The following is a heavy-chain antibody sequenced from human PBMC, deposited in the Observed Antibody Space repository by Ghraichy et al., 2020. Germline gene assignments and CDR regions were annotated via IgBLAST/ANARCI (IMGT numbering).Heavy chain of an antibody. Sequence: SETLSLTCTVSGGSISSSSYYWGWIRQPPGKGLEWIGSIYYSGSTYYNPSLKSRVTISVDTSKNQFSLKLSSVTAADTAVYYCARGVLRFLEWPSHDNWFDPWGQGTLVTVSS. CDR2: IYYSGST. CDR3: ARGVLRFLEWPSHDNWFDP. D-gene: IGHD3-3*01. CDR1: GGSISSSSYY. J-gene: IGHJ5*02. V-gene: IGHV4-39*01.